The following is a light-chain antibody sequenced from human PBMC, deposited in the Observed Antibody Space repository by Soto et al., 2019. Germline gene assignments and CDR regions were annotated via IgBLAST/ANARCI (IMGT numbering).Light chain of an antibody. CDR1: QSLLHSNGYNY. V-gene: IGKV2-28*01. J-gene: IGKJ1*01. CDR2: LGS. CDR3: MQALQTPK. Sequence: DIVKTQSPLSLPVTPGEPASISCRSSQSLLHSNGYNYLDWYLQKPGQSPQLLIYLGSNRASGVPDRFSGSGSGTDFTLKISRVEAEDVGVYYCMQALQTPKFGQGTKVEIK.